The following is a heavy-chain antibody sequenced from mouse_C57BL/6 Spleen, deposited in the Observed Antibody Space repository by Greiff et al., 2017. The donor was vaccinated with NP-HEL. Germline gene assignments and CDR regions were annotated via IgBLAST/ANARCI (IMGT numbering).Heavy chain of an antibody. CDR3: ASGRDGSPLAY. Sequence: QVQLQQSGPGLVAPSQSLSITCTVSGFSLTSYGVDWVRQSPGKGLEWLGVIWGVGSTNYNSALKSRLSISKDNSKSQVFLKMNSLQTDDTAMYYCASGRDGSPLAYWGQGTLVTVSA. J-gene: IGHJ3*01. CDR1: GFSLTSYG. D-gene: IGHD2-3*01. CDR2: IWGVGST. V-gene: IGHV2-6*01.